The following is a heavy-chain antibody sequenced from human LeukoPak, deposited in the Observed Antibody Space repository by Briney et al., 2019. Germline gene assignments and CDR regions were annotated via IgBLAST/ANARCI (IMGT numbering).Heavy chain of an antibody. D-gene: IGHD3-22*01. CDR2: IGAGGTFT. J-gene: IGHJ4*02. V-gene: IGHV3-23*01. Sequence: TGGSLRLSCTASGFTFSSYAMNWVRQAPGKGLEWVSGIGAGGTFTYYADSVKGRFTISRDNSRNTLYLQMNSLRAEDTAVYYCAPYYYDSSGYKSFDYWGQGTLVTVSS. CDR1: GFTFSSYA. CDR3: APYYYDSSGYKSFDY.